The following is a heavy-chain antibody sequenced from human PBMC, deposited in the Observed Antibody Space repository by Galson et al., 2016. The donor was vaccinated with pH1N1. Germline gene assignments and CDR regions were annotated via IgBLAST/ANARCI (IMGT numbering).Heavy chain of an antibody. CDR1: GHKFTSSW. Sequence: QSGAEVKKPGESLKISCKGSGHKFTSSWIGWVRQMPGKGLEWMGIIYLGGSLIRYRPSFQGQVTISADKSVSIVYLEWGSLKASDTAMYYCARQNDYGDYRGDAFDIWGQGTMVTVSS. CDR3: ARQNDYGDYRGDAFDI. CDR2: IYLGGSLI. J-gene: IGHJ3*02. V-gene: IGHV5-51*01. D-gene: IGHD4-17*01.